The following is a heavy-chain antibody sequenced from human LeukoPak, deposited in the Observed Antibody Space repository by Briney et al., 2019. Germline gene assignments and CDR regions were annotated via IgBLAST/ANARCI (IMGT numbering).Heavy chain of an antibody. V-gene: IGHV1-2*02. CDR2: INPNSGGT. CDR1: GYTFTGYY. CDR3: AREKRIAVAGTYFY. D-gene: IGHD6-19*01. J-gene: IGHJ4*02. Sequence: ASVKVSCKASGYTFTGYYMHWVRQAPGQGLEWMGWINPNSGGTNYAQKFQGRVTMTRDTSISTAYMELSRLRSDDTAVYYCAREKRIAVAGTYFYWGQGTLVTVSS.